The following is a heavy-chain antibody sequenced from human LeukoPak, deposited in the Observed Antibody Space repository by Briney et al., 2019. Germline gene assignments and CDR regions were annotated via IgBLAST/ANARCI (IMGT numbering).Heavy chain of an antibody. Sequence: KISCKGSGYSFTSYWIGWVRQTPGKGLEWMGGIIPIFGTANYAQKFQGRVTITADESTSTAYMELSRLRSDDTAVYYCARGDSMDVWGQGTTVTVSS. V-gene: IGHV1-69*01. CDR3: ARGDSMDV. J-gene: IGHJ6*02. CDR2: IIPIFGTA. CDR1: GYSFTSYW.